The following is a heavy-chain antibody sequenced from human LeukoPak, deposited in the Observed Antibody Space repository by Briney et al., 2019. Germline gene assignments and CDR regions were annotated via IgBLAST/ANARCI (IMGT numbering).Heavy chain of an antibody. Sequence: GGSLILSCAASGFTFSSYAMSWVRQAPGKGLEWVSAISGSGGSTYYADSVKGRFTISRDNSKNTLYLQMNSLRAEDTAVYYCAKDRDGYYDSSGYWTWGQGTLVTVSS. CDR1: GFTFSSYA. CDR2: ISGSGGST. D-gene: IGHD3-22*01. J-gene: IGHJ5*02. CDR3: AKDRDGYYDSSGYWT. V-gene: IGHV3-23*01.